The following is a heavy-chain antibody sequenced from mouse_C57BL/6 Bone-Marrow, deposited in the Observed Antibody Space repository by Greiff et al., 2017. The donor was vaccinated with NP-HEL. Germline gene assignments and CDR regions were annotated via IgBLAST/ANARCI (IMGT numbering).Heavy chain of an antibody. CDR3: ARGPPSYYYGSSYWWYFDV. CDR1: GYTFTSYG. CDR2: IYPRSGNT. Sequence: QVQLQQSGAELARPVSSVPLSLNSSGYTFTSYGISWVKQRTGQGLEWIGEIYPRSGNTYYNEKFKGKATLTADKSSSTAYMELRSLPSEDSAVYFCARGPPSYYYGSSYWWYFDVWGTGTTVTVSS. J-gene: IGHJ1*03. D-gene: IGHD1-1*01. V-gene: IGHV1-81*01.